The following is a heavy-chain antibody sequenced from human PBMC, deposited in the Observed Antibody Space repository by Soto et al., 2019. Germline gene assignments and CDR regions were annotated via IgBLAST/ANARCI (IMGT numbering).Heavy chain of an antibody. CDR3: ARVKVPAAILGAFDL. V-gene: IGHV1-18*01. CDR1: GYTFSTYG. CDR2: INPLKGDT. D-gene: IGHD2-2*02. J-gene: IGHJ3*01. Sequence: ASVKVYCKASGYTFSTYGITWVRQAPGQGLDWMGWINPLKGDTKSAANFQDRVTMTTDTSTRTAYMELRSLRSDDTAVYYCARVKVPAAILGAFDLWGHGTLVTVSS.